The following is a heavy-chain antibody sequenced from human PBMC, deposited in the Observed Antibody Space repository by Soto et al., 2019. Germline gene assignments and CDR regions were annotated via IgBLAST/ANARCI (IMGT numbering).Heavy chain of an antibody. CDR1: GGSFSGYY. CDR2: INHSGST. D-gene: IGHD2-2*01. J-gene: IGHJ1*01. V-gene: IGHV4-34*01. CDR3: ARGGFRYCSSTSCPRYFQH. Sequence: SETLSLTCAVYGGSFSGYYWSWIRQPPGKGLEWIGEINHSGSTNYNPSLKSRVTISVDTSKNQFSLKLSSVTAADTAVYYCARGGFRYCSSTSCPRYFQHWGQGTLVTVSS.